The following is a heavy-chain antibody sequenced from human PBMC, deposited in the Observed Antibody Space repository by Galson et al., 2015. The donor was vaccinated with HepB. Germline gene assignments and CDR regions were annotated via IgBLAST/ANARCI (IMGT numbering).Heavy chain of an antibody. J-gene: IGHJ6*02. CDR2: FDPEDGET. D-gene: IGHD3-3*01. CDR3: ARDGAARDYDFWSGFYYYYGMDV. V-gene: IGHV1-24*01. Sequence: SVKVSCKVSGYTLTELSMHWVRQAPGKGLEWMGGFDPEDGETIYAQKFQGRVTMTEDTSTDTAYMELSSLRSEDTAVYYCARDGAARDYDFWSGFYYYYGMDVWGQGTTVTVSS. CDR1: GYTLTELS.